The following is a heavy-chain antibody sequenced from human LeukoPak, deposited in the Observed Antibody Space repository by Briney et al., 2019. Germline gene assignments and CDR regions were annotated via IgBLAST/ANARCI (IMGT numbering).Heavy chain of an antibody. CDR1: GYTFTSYS. CDR3: ARVSYDILTGYQSFDY. J-gene: IGHJ4*02. Sequence: GASVKVSCKASGYTFTSYSMHWVRRAPGQGLEWMGIINTSGGTTNYAQKFQGRVTMTRDTSISTAYMELSRLRSDDTAVYYCARVSYDILTGYQSFDYWGQGTLVTVSS. CDR2: INTSGGTT. V-gene: IGHV1-2*02. D-gene: IGHD3-9*01.